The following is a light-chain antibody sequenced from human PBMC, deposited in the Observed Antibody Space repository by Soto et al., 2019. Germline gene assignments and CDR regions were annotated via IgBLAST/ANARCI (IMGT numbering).Light chain of an antibody. CDR1: QSISSW. CDR2: DAS. CDR3: QQYNSWT. Sequence: DIQLPQSPSTLSASVGDRVTITCRASQSISSWLAWYHQKPGKATXLLIYDASSLESGVPSRFSGSGSGTEFTLTISSLQPDDFATYYCQQYNSWTXGQGTKVDIK. V-gene: IGKV1-5*01. J-gene: IGKJ1*01.